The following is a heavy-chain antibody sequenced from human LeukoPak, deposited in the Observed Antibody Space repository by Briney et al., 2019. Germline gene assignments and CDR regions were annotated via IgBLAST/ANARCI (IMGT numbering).Heavy chain of an antibody. V-gene: IGHV3-7*01. CDR2: IKQDGSEK. Sequence: GGSLRLSCAASGFTFSSYWVSWVRQAPGKGLEWVANIKQDGSEKYYVDSVKGRFTISRDNAKNSLYLQMNSLRAEDTAVYYCARDSSAYYWGQGTMVTVSS. D-gene: IGHD3-22*01. CDR3: ARDSSAYY. J-gene: IGHJ3*01. CDR1: GFTFSSYW.